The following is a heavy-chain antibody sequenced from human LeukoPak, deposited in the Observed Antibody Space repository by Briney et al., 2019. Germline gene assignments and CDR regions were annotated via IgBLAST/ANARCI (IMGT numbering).Heavy chain of an antibody. J-gene: IGHJ4*02. CDR2: IRYDGSNK. V-gene: IGHV3-30*02. D-gene: IGHD5-18*01. CDR3: AKDPGYSYGYFYFDY. Sequence: SCKASGGTFISYGMHWVRQAPGKGLEGVSFIRYDGSNKYYADSVKGRFTISRDNSKNTLYLQMNSLRAEDTAVYYCAKDPGYSYGYFYFDYWGQGTLVTVSS. CDR1: GGTFISYG.